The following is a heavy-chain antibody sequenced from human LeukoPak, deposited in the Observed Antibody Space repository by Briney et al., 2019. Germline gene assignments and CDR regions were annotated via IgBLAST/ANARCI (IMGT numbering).Heavy chain of an antibody. CDR1: GFIFRNYG. D-gene: IGHD1-26*01. CDR2: ISGGGGNT. V-gene: IGHV3-23*01. Sequence: GGSLRLSCGASGFIFRNYGMSWVRQAPGKGLEWVSAISGGGGNTYYADSVKGRFTIPRDNSKNTLYLQMNSLRAEDTAVYYCGKNRYSGSLSPFDIWGQGTMVTVSS. CDR3: GKNRYSGSLSPFDI. J-gene: IGHJ3*02.